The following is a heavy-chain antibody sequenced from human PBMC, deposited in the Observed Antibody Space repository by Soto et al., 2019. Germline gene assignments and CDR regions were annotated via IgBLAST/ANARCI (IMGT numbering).Heavy chain of an antibody. D-gene: IGHD1-26*01. J-gene: IGHJ6*02. CDR1: GFTFSSYS. Sequence: GGSLRLSCAASGFTFSSYSMNWVRQAPGKGLEWVSSISSSSSYIYYADSVKGRFTISRDNAKNSLYLQMNSLRAEDTAVYYCARDCIVGATSYYYYGMDVWGQGTTVTVSS. CDR3: ARDCIVGATSYYYYGMDV. V-gene: IGHV3-21*01. CDR2: ISSSSSYI.